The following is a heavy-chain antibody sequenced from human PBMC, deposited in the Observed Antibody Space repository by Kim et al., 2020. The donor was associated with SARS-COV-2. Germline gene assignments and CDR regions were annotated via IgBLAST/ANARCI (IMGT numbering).Heavy chain of an antibody. J-gene: IGHJ3*02. D-gene: IGHD3-16*02. Sequence: SETLSLTCTVSGGSISSYYWSWIRQPPGKGLEWIGYIYYSGSTNYNPSLKSRVTISVDTSKNQFSLKLSSVTAADTAVYYCARAPQYYDYVWGSYRPDAFDIWGQGTMVPVSS. CDR3: ARAPQYYDYVWGSYRPDAFDI. CDR2: IYYSGST. V-gene: IGHV4-59*01. CDR1: GGSISSYY.